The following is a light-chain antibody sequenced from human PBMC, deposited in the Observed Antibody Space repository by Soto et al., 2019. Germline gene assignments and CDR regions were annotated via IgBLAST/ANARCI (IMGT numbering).Light chain of an antibody. CDR2: GAS. Sequence: EIVMTQSPASLSVPPGERATLSCRASQSVSSNFAWYLQKPGQAPRLLIYGASTRATAVPARFTASGSGTEFTLTISSLQPDDFGVYYCQQYDTWPRTFGQGTKVEIK. CDR3: QQYDTWPRT. V-gene: IGKV3-15*01. J-gene: IGKJ1*01. CDR1: QSVSSN.